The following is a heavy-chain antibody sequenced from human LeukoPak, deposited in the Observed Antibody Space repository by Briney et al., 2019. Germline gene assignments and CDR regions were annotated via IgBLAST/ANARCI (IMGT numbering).Heavy chain of an antibody. CDR2: ISAYNGNT. Sequence: ASVKVSCKASGYTFTSYGISWVRQAPGQGLEWMGWISAYNGNTNYAQKLQGRVTTTTDTSTSTAYMELRSLRSDDTAVYYCASTYNPRVYYYYYMDVWGKGTTVTVSS. D-gene: IGHD1-14*01. CDR3: ASTYNPRVYYYYYMDV. CDR1: GYTFTSYG. V-gene: IGHV1-18*01. J-gene: IGHJ6*03.